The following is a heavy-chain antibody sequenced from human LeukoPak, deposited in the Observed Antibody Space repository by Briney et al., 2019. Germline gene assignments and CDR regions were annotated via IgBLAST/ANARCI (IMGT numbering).Heavy chain of an antibody. CDR1: GGTFSSYA. V-gene: IGHV1-69*06. CDR2: IIPILGTA. D-gene: IGHD2-2*01. Sequence: SVTVSCKASGGTFSSYAISWVRQAPGQGRAWMGGIIPILGTAKYAQKFQGRVTITADKSTSTAYMELSSLRSEDTAVYYCAVREPVVPAAMWGGVDYSGQGNLVTVSS. J-gene: IGHJ4*02. CDR3: AVREPVVPAAMWGGVDY.